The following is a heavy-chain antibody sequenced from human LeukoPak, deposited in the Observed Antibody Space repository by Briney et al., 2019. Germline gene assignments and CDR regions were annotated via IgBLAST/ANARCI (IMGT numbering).Heavy chain of an antibody. CDR3: ARSSGILWGKIDH. J-gene: IGHJ4*02. Sequence: SETLSLTCTVSGGSISSHYWSWIRQPPGKGLEWIGYIYYSGSTNYNPSLKSRVTISVDTSKNQFSLKLSSVTAADTAVYYCARSSGILWGKIDHWGQGTLVTVSS. V-gene: IGHV4-59*11. CDR2: IYYSGST. D-gene: IGHD2-15*01. CDR1: GGSISSHY.